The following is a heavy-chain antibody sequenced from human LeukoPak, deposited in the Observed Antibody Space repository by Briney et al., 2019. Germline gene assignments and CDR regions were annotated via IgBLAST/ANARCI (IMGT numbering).Heavy chain of an antibody. D-gene: IGHD3-3*01. Sequence: GGSLRLSCAASGFTFSSYGMHWVRQAPGKGLEWVAVISYDGSNKYYADSVKGRFTISRDNSKNTLYLQMNSLRAEDTAVYYCAKGQYYDFYGWFDPWGQGTLVTVSS. CDR2: ISYDGSNK. J-gene: IGHJ5*02. CDR1: GFTFSSYG. V-gene: IGHV3-30*18. CDR3: AKGQYYDFYGWFDP.